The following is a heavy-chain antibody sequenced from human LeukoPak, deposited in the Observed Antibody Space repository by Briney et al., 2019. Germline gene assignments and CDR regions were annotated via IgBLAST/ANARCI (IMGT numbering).Heavy chain of an antibody. CDR2: ISSSSSYI. V-gene: IGHV3-11*06. Sequence: GGSLRLSCAASGFTFSDYYMSWIRQAPGKGLEWLSYISSSSSYISYADSVKGRFTISRDNAKNSLDLQMNSLRAEDTAVYYCAIARYSSGWYTFDYWGQGTLVTVSS. D-gene: IGHD6-19*01. CDR3: AIARYSSGWYTFDY. J-gene: IGHJ4*02. CDR1: GFTFSDYY.